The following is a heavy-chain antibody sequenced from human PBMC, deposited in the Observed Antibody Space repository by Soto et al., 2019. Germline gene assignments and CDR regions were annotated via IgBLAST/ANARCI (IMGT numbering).Heavy chain of an antibody. J-gene: IGHJ5*02. D-gene: IGHD3-10*01. V-gene: IGHV1-69*13. CDR2: IIPIFGTA. CDR1: GGTFSSYA. CDR3: ARSVGSTYFSGSGSFTNWFDP. Sequence: GASVKVSFKASGGTFSSYAISWVRQAPGQGLEWMGGIIPIFGTANYAQKFQDRVTITAHESTSTAYMELSSLRSEDTAVYYCARSVGSTYFSGSGSFTNWFDPWGQGTLVTVSS.